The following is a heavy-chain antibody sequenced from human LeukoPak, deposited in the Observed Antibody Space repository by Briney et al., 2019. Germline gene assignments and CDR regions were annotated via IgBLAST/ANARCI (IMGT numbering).Heavy chain of an antibody. CDR3: ARRARRVGVVSTMVRGINWFDP. V-gene: IGHV4-34*01. CDR2: INHSGST. CDR1: GGSFSGYY. J-gene: IGHJ5*02. Sequence: PSETLSLTCAVYGGSFSGYYWSWIRQPPGKGLEWIGEINHSGSTNYNPSLKSRVTISVDTSKNQFSLKLSSVTAADTAVYYCARRARRVGVVSTMVRGINWFDPWGQGTLVTVSS. D-gene: IGHD3-10*01.